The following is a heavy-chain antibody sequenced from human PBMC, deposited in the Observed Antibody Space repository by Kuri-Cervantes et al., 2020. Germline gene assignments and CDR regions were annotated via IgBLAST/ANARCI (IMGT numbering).Heavy chain of an antibody. CDR2: INPSGGST. CDR1: GYTFTSYY. D-gene: IGHD3-16*01. CDR3: AREPLPTNVWLNFDF. V-gene: IGHV1-46*01. J-gene: IGHJ4*02. Sequence: ASVKVSCKASGYTFTSYYMHWVRQAPGQGLEWMGIINPSGGSTSYAQKFQGRVTMTRNTSITTAYMELSSLRSGDTAVYYCAREPLPTNVWLNFDFWGQGTLVTVSS.